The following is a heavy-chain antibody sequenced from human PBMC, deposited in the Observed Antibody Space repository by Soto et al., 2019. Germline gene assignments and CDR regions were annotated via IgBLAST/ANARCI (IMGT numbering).Heavy chain of an antibody. CDR1: GGSISSYY. J-gene: IGHJ6*04. CDR2: IYYSGST. CDR3: AREVGYLNGYYYYGMDV. D-gene: IGHD5-12*01. Sequence: PSETLSLTCTVSGGSISSYYWSWIRQPPGKGLEWIGYIYYSGSTNYNPSLKSRVTISVDTSKNQFSLKLSSVTAADTAVYYCAREVGYLNGYYYYGMDVCGEGTTVTVAS. V-gene: IGHV4-59*01.